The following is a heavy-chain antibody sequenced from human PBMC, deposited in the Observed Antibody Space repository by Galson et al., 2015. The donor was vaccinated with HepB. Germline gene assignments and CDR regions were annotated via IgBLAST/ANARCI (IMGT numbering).Heavy chain of an antibody. V-gene: IGHV3-48*02. CDR2: ISSSSSTI. CDR3: AREPVLTPLVPTDY. D-gene: IGHD3-10*01. Sequence: SLRLSCAASGFTVSSYSMNWVRQAPGKGLEWVSYISSSSSTIYYADSVKGRFTISRDNAKNSLYLQMNSLRDEDTAVYYCAREPVLTPLVPTDYWGQGTLVTVSS. CDR1: GFTVSSYS. J-gene: IGHJ4*02.